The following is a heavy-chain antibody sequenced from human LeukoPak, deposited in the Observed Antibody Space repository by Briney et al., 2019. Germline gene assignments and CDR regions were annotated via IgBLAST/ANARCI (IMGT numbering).Heavy chain of an antibody. CDR1: GFTFSSYA. V-gene: IGHV3-48*01. Sequence: GGSLRLSCAAPGFTFSSYAMSWVRQAPGKGLEWVSYISSSSNTIYYADSLKGRFTISRDNARNSLYLQMNSLRAEDTAVYYCARDRLHYDSPNWFDPWGQGTLVTVSS. J-gene: IGHJ5*02. CDR2: ISSSSNTI. D-gene: IGHD3-3*01. CDR3: ARDRLHYDSPNWFDP.